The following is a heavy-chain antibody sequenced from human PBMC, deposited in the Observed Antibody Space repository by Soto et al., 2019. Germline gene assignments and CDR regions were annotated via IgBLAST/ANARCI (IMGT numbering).Heavy chain of an antibody. CDR3: AREVPAAINWFDP. Sequence: SVKVSCKASGGTFSSYTISWVRQAPGQGLEWMGRIIPILGIANYAQKFQGRVTITADKSTSTAYMELSSLRSEDTAVYYCAREVPAAINWFDPWGQRTPVTVSS. V-gene: IGHV1-69*04. D-gene: IGHD2-2*01. J-gene: IGHJ5*02. CDR1: GGTFSSYT. CDR2: IIPILGIA.